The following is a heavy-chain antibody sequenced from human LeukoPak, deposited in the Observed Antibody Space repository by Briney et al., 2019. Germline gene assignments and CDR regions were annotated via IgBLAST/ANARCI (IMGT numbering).Heavy chain of an antibody. D-gene: IGHD3-16*01. CDR1: GFTFSSYS. CDR2: ISSSSSYI. J-gene: IGHJ3*02. CDR3: ASEQRGGAFDI. Sequence: GGSLRLSCAASGFTFSSYSMNWVRQAPGKGLKWVSSISSSSSYIYYADSVKGRFTISRDNAKNSLYLQMNSLRAEDTAVYYCASEQRGGAFDIWGQGTMVTVSA. V-gene: IGHV3-21*01.